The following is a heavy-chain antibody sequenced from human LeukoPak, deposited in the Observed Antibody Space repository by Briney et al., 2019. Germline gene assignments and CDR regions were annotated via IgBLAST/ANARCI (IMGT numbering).Heavy chain of an antibody. Sequence: SETLSLTCTVSGGSIRGSSYYWVWIRQPPGKEPEYIGSIYYSGTTYYNPSLESRVTISLDMSKNQFSLKLSSVTAADTAVYYCARRRIRITMVRGSYNWFDPWGQGTLVTVSS. CDR3: ARRRIRITMVRGSYNWFDP. J-gene: IGHJ5*02. CDR2: IYYSGTT. CDR1: GGSIRGSSYY. V-gene: IGHV4-39*07. D-gene: IGHD3-10*01.